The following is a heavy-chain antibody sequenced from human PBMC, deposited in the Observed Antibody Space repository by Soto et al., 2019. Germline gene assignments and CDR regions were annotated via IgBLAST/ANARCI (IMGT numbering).Heavy chain of an antibody. CDR2: ISGSGGDT. Sequence: GGSLILSCAASGFSFSSYAMNWVRQAPGKGLEWVSTISGSGGDTYYADSVKGRFTISRDNSKNTLCLQMNSLRAEDTAVYYCARMYGSVVITASVDYWGQGTLVTVSS. D-gene: IGHD3-22*01. V-gene: IGHV3-23*01. CDR3: ARMYGSVVITASVDY. CDR1: GFSFSSYA. J-gene: IGHJ4*02.